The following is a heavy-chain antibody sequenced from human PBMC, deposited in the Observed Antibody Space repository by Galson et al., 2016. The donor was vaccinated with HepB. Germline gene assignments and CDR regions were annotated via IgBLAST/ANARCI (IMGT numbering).Heavy chain of an antibody. Sequence: SETLSLTCTVAGDSIRTSYRSWFRQPPGKGLEWIGDIYYSGSTNYNPSLKSRVTISLATSRKQFSLKLSSVTAADTAVYYWATYYYDSSGYYFFDYWGQGILVTVSS. CDR3: ATYYYDSSGYYFFDY. V-gene: IGHV4-59*08. J-gene: IGHJ4*02. D-gene: IGHD3-22*01. CDR1: GDSIRTSY. CDR2: IYYSGST.